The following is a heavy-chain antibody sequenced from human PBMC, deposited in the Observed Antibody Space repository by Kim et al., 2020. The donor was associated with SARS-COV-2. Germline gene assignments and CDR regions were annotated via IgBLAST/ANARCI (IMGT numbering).Heavy chain of an antibody. J-gene: IGHJ6*02. Sequence: LQSRVTISVDTSKNQFSRKLSSVTAADTAVYYCARRGTGTQRGLYGMDVWGQGTTVTVSS. D-gene: IGHD1-7*01. V-gene: IGHV4-39*01. CDR3: ARRGTGTQRGLYGMDV.